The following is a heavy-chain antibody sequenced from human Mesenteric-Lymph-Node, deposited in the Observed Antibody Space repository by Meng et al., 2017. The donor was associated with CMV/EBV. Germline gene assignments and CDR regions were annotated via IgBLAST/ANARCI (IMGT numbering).Heavy chain of an antibody. Sequence: ASVKVSCKASGYTFTSYGISWVRQAPGQGLEWMGWISAYNGNTNYAQKLQGRVTMTTDTSTSTAYMELRSLRSDDTAVYYCAREGYCSGGSCYRDAFDIWGQGTMVTVSS. J-gene: IGHJ3*02. V-gene: IGHV1-18*01. CDR2: ISAYNGNT. CDR3: AREGYCSGGSCYRDAFDI. CDR1: GYTFTSYG. D-gene: IGHD2-15*01.